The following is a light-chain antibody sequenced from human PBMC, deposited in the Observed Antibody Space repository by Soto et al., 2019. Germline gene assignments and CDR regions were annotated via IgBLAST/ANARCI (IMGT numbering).Light chain of an antibody. V-gene: IGKV1-5*03. CDR2: KAS. J-gene: IGKJ1*01. Sequence: DIQMTQSPSTLSRSVGDRVTITCRASQTISRGLGWYQQKPGKAPKLLIYKASTLRSGVPSRFSGSGSGTEFTLTISSLQPDDFATYYCQHYNSYRTFGQGTKVDIK. CDR1: QTISRG. CDR3: QHYNSYRT.